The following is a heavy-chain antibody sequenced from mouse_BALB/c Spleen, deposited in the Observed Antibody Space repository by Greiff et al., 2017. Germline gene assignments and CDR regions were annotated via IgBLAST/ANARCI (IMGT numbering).Heavy chain of an antibody. J-gene: IGHJ2*01. CDR1: GFNIKYTY. CDR2: IDPANGNT. V-gene: IGHV14-3*02. CDR3: ARDGNYDGVYFDY. Sequence: VQLQQSGAELVKPGASVKLSCTASGFNIKYTYMHWVKQRPEQGLEWIGRIDPANGNTKYDPKFQGKATITADTSSNTAYLQLSSLTSEDTAVYYCARDGNYDGVYFDYWGQGTTLTVSS. D-gene: IGHD2-1*01.